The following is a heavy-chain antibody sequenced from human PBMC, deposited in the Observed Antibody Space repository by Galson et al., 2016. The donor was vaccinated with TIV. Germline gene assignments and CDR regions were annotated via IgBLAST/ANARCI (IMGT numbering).Heavy chain of an antibody. J-gene: IGHJ6*02. V-gene: IGHV1-69*13. CDR2: INPLFGTT. CDR3: ATDRNTALDTYHYYYGMDV. CDR1: GGTFRMFV. Sequence: SVKVSCKASGGTFRMFVFSWLRQAPGQGLEWMGVINPLFGTTNYAQTFQGRLTITADESTSSVYMEMTSLRSDDTAVYFCATDRNTALDTYHYYYGMDVWGPGTTVTVSS. D-gene: IGHD5-18*01.